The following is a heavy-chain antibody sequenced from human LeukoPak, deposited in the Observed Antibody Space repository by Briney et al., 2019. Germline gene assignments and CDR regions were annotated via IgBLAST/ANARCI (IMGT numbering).Heavy chain of an antibody. Sequence: GGSLRLSCAASGFTFRTYEMNWVRQAPGKGLEWISYISNGDSDSDSTKKYADSVKGRFTISRDNAQNSLYLQMDSLRAEDTAVYYCARLGYSSTWHSGSAFDIWGQGTMVTVSS. D-gene: IGHD6-13*01. CDR3: ARLGYSSTWHSGSAFDI. CDR2: ISNGDSDSDSTK. CDR1: GFTFRTYE. V-gene: IGHV3-48*03. J-gene: IGHJ3*02.